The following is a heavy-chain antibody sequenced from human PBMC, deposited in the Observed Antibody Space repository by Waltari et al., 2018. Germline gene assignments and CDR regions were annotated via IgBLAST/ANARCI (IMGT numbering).Heavy chain of an antibody. CDR2: IYSGGST. CDR3: AKDSTSLDAFDI. V-gene: IGHV3-23*03. D-gene: IGHD2-2*01. CDR1: GFTFSSYA. J-gene: IGHJ3*02. Sequence: EVQLLESGGGLVQPGGSLRLSCAASGFTFSSYAMIWVRQAPGKGLEWVSVIYSGGSTYYADSVKGRFTISRDNSKNTLYLQMNSLRAEDTAVYYCAKDSTSLDAFDIWGQGTMVTVSS.